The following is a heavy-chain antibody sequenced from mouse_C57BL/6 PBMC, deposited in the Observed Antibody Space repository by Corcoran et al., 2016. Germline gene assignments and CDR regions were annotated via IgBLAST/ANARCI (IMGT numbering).Heavy chain of an antibody. D-gene: IGHD2-1*01. Sequence: QVQLKQSGAELVRPGASVKLSCKASGYTFTAYYINWVKQRPGQGLEWIARIYPGSGNTYYNEKFKGKATLTAEKSSSTAYMQLSSLTSEDSAVYFCAREGRLPTYAMDYWGQGTSVTVSS. CDR3: AREGRLPTYAMDY. V-gene: IGHV1-76*01. CDR1: GYTFTAYY. J-gene: IGHJ4*01. CDR2: IYPGSGNT.